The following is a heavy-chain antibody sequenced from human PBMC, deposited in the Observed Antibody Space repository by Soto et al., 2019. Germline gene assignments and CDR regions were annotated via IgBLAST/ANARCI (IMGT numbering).Heavy chain of an antibody. J-gene: IGHJ5*02. CDR3: ALTRGRDFWSGYRWFDT. Sequence: PSETLSLTCTSSGGSICTGGYFWSWILQHAGQGPEWIGYIHHSGSAHYNPSLQSRANISVDTSKRQFFLRLTSVTAADTAVYYCALTRGRDFWSGYRWFDTWGQRTLATVSS. CDR2: IHHSGSA. V-gene: IGHV4-31*03. D-gene: IGHD3-3*01. CDR1: GGSICTGGYF.